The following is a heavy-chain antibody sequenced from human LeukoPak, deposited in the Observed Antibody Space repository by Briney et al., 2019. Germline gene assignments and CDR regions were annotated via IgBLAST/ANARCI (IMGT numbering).Heavy chain of an antibody. CDR1: GYTFTSYG. D-gene: IGHD5-24*01. V-gene: IGHV1-18*01. J-gene: IGHJ2*01. CDR3: ARDRTVEMAYNTGWYFDL. Sequence: RRASVKVSCKASGYTFTSYGISWVRQAPGQGLEWMGWISAYNGNTNYAQKLQGRVTMTTDTSTSTAYMELRSLRSDDTAVYCCARDRTVEMAYNTGWYFDLWGRGTLVTVSS. CDR2: ISAYNGNT.